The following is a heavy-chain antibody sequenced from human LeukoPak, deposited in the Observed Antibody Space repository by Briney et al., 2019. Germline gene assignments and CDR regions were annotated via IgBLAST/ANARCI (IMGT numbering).Heavy chain of an antibody. CDR2: IYHSSST. V-gene: IGHV4-38-2*02. J-gene: IGHJ5*02. Sequence: SGTLSLTCTVSGYSISSGYYWGWIRQPPGKGLEWIGSIYHSSSTYYNPSLKSRVTISVDTAKNQFSLKLSSVTAADTAVYYCARPGYSSSWYRRSWFDPWGQGTLVTVSS. CDR1: GYSISSGYY. CDR3: ARPGYSSSWYRRSWFDP. D-gene: IGHD6-13*01.